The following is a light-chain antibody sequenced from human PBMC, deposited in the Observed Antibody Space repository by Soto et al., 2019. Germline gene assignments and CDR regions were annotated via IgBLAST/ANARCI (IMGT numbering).Light chain of an antibody. J-gene: IGKJ1*01. CDR2: GAS. Sequence: EVVLTQSPGTLSLSPGDSATLSCRASQSVSSSYLAWYQQKPGQAPRLLIYGASSRATGVPDRLSGSGSGTDFTLTISSLEPEDFAVYYCQQYGSSPVTFGQGTKVEIK. CDR3: QQYGSSPVT. V-gene: IGKV3-20*01. CDR1: QSVSSSY.